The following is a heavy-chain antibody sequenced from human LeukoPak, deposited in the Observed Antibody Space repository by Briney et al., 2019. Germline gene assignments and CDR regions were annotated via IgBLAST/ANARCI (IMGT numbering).Heavy chain of an antibody. CDR2: IYTSGST. CDR1: GGSISSGSYY. D-gene: IGHD6-6*01. Sequence: SETLSLTCTVSGGSISSGSYYWSWIRQPAGKGLEWIGRIYTSGSTNYNPSLKSRVTISVDTSKNQFSLKLSSVTAADTAVYYCARDQTAARAYYYYYYMDVWGKGTTVTVSS. V-gene: IGHV4-61*02. J-gene: IGHJ6*03. CDR3: ARDQTAARAYYYYYYMDV.